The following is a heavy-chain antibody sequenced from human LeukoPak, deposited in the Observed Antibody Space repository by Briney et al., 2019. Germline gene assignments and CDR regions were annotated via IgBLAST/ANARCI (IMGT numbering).Heavy chain of an antibody. D-gene: IGHD3-10*01. CDR1: GYTFTGYY. CDR2: ISPNSGGT. Sequence: GASVKVSCKASGYTFTGYYTHWVRQAPGQGLEWMGRISPNSGGTNYAQKFQGRVTMTRDTSISTAYMELSRLRSDDTAVYYCAREITMVRGVITKVFDYWGQGTLVTVSS. J-gene: IGHJ4*02. V-gene: IGHV1-2*06. CDR3: AREITMVRGVITKVFDY.